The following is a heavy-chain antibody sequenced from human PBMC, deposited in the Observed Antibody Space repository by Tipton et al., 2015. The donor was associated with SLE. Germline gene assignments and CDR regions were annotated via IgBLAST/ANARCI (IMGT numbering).Heavy chain of an antibody. D-gene: IGHD2-21*02. CDR1: GYTFTSYS. CDR2: ISPYNGNT. CDR3: AKDDSYSRTWYETYTWFDP. V-gene: IGHV1-18*01. Sequence: QLVQSGAEVKEPGASVKVSCKTSGYTFTSYSFSWVRQAPGQGLEWMGWISPYNGNTNYAQKLQGRVTLTTDTSTDTVYMDLRSLRTDDTAVYYCAKDDSYSRTWYETYTWFDPWGQGTLVTVSS. J-gene: IGHJ5*02.